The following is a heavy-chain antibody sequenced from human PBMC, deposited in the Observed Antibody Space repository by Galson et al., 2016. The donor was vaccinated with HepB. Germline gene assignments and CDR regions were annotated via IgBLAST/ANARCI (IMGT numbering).Heavy chain of an antibody. Sequence: SLRLSCAASGFSFSTYWMTWFRQAPGKGLEWVANIQPDGTAGLSLDSVRGRFTTSRDNARQSVYLQMDSLRVEDTAVYYCARVAKEWIPDYWGQGTLVTVSS. D-gene: IGHD5-18*01. J-gene: IGHJ4*02. V-gene: IGHV3-7*01. CDR3: ARVAKEWIPDY. CDR2: IQPDGTAG. CDR1: GFSFSTYW.